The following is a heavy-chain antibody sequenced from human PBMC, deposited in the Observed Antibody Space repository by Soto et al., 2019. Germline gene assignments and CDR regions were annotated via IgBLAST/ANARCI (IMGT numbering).Heavy chain of an antibody. J-gene: IGHJ4*02. V-gene: IGHV1-69*13. Sequence: SVKVSCKASGGTFSCYAISWVRQAPGQGLEWMGGIIPIFGTANYAQKFQGRGTITADESTSTAYMELSSLRSEDTAVYYCARENGWIYSSSDPTQYYFDYWGQGTLVTVSS. CDR1: GGTFSCYA. D-gene: IGHD6-13*01. CDR3: ARENGWIYSSSDPTQYYFDY. CDR2: IIPIFGTA.